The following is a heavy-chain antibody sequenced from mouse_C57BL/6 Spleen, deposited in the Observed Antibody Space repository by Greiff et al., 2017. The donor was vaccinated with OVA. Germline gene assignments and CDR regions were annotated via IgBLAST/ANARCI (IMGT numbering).Heavy chain of an antibody. J-gene: IGHJ4*01. D-gene: IGHD2-2*01. CDR2: IYPGSGST. CDR1: GYTFTSYW. Sequence: QVQLQQSGAELVKPGASVKMSCKASGYTFTSYWITWVKQRPGQGLEWIGDIYPGSGSTNYNEKFKSKATLTVDTSSSTAYMQLSSLTSEDSAVYYCAREGYYCAMDYWGQGTSVTVSS. V-gene: IGHV1-55*01. CDR3: AREGYYCAMDY.